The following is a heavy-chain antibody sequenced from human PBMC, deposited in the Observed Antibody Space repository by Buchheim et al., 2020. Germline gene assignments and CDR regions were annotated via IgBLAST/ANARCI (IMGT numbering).Heavy chain of an antibody. V-gene: IGHV3-48*01. CDR2: ISSSSTTI. Sequence: EVQLVESGAGLVQPGGSLRLSCAASGFTFSTYDMSWVRQAPGKGLEWGSYISSSSTTIYYADSVKGRFTISRDNAKNSLYLQMNSLRAEDTAVYYCARNRYYGIDVWGQGTT. CDR1: GFTFSTYD. D-gene: IGHD1-14*01. CDR3: ARNRYYGIDV. J-gene: IGHJ6*02.